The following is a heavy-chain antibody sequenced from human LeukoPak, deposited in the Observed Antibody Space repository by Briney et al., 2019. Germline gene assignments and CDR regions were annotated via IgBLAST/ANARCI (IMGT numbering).Heavy chain of an antibody. D-gene: IGHD2/OR15-2a*01. CDR2: IYSGGKT. CDR3: AGVAGEDTYYFDY. Sequence: GGSLRLSCAASGFTVSRNYMSWVRQAPRAGLEWVSVIYSGGKTYYANPATGRFTTSRDNSKHTLYLTMKSLRCEHTAGHYCAGVAGEDTYYFDYWGQGTMVTVSS. CDR1: GFTVSRNY. J-gene: IGHJ4*01. V-gene: IGHV3-53*01.